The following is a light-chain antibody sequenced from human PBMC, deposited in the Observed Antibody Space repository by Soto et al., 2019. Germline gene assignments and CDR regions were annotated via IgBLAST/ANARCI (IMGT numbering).Light chain of an antibody. CDR2: DVS. CDR1: SSDIGGYNY. V-gene: IGLV2-14*01. J-gene: IGLJ3*02. Sequence: QSALTQPASVSGSPGQSITISCTGTSSDIGGYNYVSWYQQYPGKAPKLIIYDVSNRPSGVSNRFSGSKSGNTASLTISGLQAEDEADYYCSSYTGSSTLVVFGGGTKVTVL. CDR3: SSYTGSSTLVV.